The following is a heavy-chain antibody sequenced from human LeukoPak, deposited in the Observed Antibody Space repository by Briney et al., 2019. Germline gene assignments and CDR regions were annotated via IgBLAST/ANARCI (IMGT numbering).Heavy chain of an antibody. J-gene: IGHJ4*02. CDR3: VSGSPRGYTSSWYCFDY. CDR2: ISGRSDTL. V-gene: IGHV3-48*02. CDR1: GFTFSTYS. Sequence: GGSLRLSCAASGFTFSTYSMNWVRQSPGKGLEWVSYISGRSDTLYYADSVEGRFTISRDNAKNSLYLQMNSLTDEDTAVYYWVSGSPRGYTSSWYCFDYWGQGTLVTVSS. D-gene: IGHD6-13*01.